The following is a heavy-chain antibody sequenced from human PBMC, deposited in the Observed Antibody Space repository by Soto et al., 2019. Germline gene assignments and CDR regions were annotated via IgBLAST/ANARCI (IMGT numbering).Heavy chain of an antibody. D-gene: IGHD2-21*01. CDR3: ARMRSLLIDPLGY. Sequence: GESLNISCKGSGYSFTSYWISWVRQMPGKGLEWMGRIDPSDSYTNYSPSFQGHVTISADKSISTAYLQWSSLKASDTAMYYCARMRSLLIDPLGYWGQGTLVTVPQ. CDR1: GYSFTSYW. V-gene: IGHV5-10-1*01. J-gene: IGHJ4*02. CDR2: IDPSDSYT.